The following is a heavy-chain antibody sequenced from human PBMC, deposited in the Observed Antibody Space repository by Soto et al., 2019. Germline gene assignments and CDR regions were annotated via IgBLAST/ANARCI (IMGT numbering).Heavy chain of an antibody. Sequence: QVQLVESGGGVVQPGRSLRLSCAASGFTFSINGMHWVRQAPGKGLEWVAVMSNDGSHTSYADSAKGRFTISRDNSKNTLYLQMNSLRAEDSGIYYCTKGCSSSSNCYIIDYWGQGALVTVSS. CDR2: MSNDGSHT. D-gene: IGHD2-15*01. J-gene: IGHJ4*02. CDR3: TKGCSSSSNCYIIDY. V-gene: IGHV3-30*18. CDR1: GFTFSING.